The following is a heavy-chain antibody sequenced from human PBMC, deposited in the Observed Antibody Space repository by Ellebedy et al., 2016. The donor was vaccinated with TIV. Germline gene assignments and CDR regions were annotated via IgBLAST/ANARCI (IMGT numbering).Heavy chain of an antibody. CDR2: ISAYNGNT. Sequence: AASVKVSCKASGYTFTSYGISWARQAPGQGLEWMGWISAYNGNTNYAQRLQGRVTMTTDTSTGTAYMELRSLRSDDTAVYYCARYNGDSGYNWIDPWGQGTLVTVSS. D-gene: IGHD2-21*01. J-gene: IGHJ5*02. CDR3: ARYNGDSGYNWIDP. V-gene: IGHV1-18*01. CDR1: GYTFTSYG.